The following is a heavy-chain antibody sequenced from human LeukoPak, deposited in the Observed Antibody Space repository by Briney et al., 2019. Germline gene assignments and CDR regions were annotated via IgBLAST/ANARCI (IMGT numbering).Heavy chain of an antibody. CDR3: ARGLRVVPAAIPINFDY. V-gene: IGHV4-34*01. CDR2: INHSGST. CDR1: GGSFSGYY. Sequence: SETLSLTCAVYGGSFSGYYWSWIRQPPGKGLEWIGEINHSGSTNYNPSLKGRVTISVDTSKNQFSLKLSSVTAADTAVYYCARGLRVVPAAIPINFDYWGQGTLVTVSS. D-gene: IGHD2-2*02. J-gene: IGHJ4*02.